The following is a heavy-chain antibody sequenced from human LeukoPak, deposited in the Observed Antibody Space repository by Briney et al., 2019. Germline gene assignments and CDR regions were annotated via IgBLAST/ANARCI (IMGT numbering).Heavy chain of an antibody. Sequence: GGSLRLSCAASGFTFSSYGMHWVRQAPGKGLEWVAVIWYDGSNKYYADSVKGRFTISRDNSKNTLYLQMNSLRAEDTAVYYCARDRLAVAGYYFDYWGQGTLVTVSS. CDR1: GFTFSSYG. D-gene: IGHD6-19*01. CDR2: IWYDGSNK. J-gene: IGHJ4*02. CDR3: ARDRLAVAGYYFDY. V-gene: IGHV3-33*01.